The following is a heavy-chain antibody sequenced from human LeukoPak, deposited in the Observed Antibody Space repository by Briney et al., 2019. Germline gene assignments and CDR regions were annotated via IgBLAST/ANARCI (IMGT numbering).Heavy chain of an antibody. V-gene: IGHV4-4*07. CDR2: IYTSGST. CDR3: ARAGRSYQLLPYYYYGMDV. J-gene: IGHJ6*02. D-gene: IGHD2-2*01. CDR1: GGSISSYY. Sequence: SETLSLTCTVSGGSISSYYWSWIRQPAGKGLEWIGRIYTSGSTNYNPSLKSRVTMSVDTSKNQFSLKLNSVTAADTAVYYCARAGRSYQLLPYYYYGMDVWGQGTTVTVSS.